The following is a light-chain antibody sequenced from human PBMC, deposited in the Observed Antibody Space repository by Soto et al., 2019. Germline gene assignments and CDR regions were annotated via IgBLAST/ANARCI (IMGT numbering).Light chain of an antibody. Sequence: DIQMTQSPSTLSASVGDRATITCRASQSISSWLAWYQQKPGXXPXLLIYDASSLESGVPSKFSGSGSGTQFTLTISRLQPDDFATYYCQQSYSSPPTFGQGTKVDIK. CDR3: QQSYSSPPT. J-gene: IGKJ1*01. CDR2: DAS. V-gene: IGKV1-5*01. CDR1: QSISSW.